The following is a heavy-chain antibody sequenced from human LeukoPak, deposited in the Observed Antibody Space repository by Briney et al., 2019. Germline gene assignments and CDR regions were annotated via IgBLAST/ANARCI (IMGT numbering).Heavy chain of an antibody. Sequence: GGSLRLSCAASGFTFSSYAMSWVRQAPGKGLEWVSAISGSGGSTYYADSVKGRFTMSRDNSKNTLYLQMNSLRAEDTAVYYCAKVFPYYDFWSGYPDYYYYGIGVWGQGTTVTVSS. CDR1: GFTFSSYA. D-gene: IGHD3-3*01. V-gene: IGHV3-23*01. CDR2: ISGSGGST. CDR3: AKVFPYYDFWSGYPDYYYYGIGV. J-gene: IGHJ6*02.